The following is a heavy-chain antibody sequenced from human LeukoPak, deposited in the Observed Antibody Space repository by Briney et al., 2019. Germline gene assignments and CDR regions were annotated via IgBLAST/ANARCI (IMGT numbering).Heavy chain of an antibody. J-gene: IGHJ6*02. Sequence: GGSLRLSCTASGFTFNIYWMHWVRQAPGKGLLWVSRINNDGSSTAYADSVKGRFAVSRDNAKNTLYLQMNSLRAEDTAVYYCAGDASNYGMDVWGQGTTVTVSS. V-gene: IGHV3-74*01. CDR2: INNDGSST. D-gene: IGHD6-6*01. CDR1: GFTFNIYW. CDR3: AGDASNYGMDV.